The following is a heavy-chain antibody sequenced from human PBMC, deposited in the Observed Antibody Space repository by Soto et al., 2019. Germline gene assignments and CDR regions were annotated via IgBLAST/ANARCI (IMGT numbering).Heavy chain of an antibody. CDR1: GYIFTSYG. CDR2: ISAHNDNT. D-gene: IGHD1-1*01. J-gene: IGHJ4*02. V-gene: IGHV1-18*01. CDR3: ARGRYGDY. Sequence: QVHLVQSGAEVKKPGASVKVSCKCSGYIFTSYGITWVRQAPGQGLEWMGWISAHNDNTDYAQKLQGRVTVTRDTSTSTAYMELRSLRSDDTAVYYCARGRYGDYWGQGALVTVSS.